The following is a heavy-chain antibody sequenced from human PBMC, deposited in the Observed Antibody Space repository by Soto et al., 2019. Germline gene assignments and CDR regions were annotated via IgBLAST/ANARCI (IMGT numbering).Heavy chain of an antibody. V-gene: IGHV4-4*02. CDR2: IYHCWST. CDR1: GGSISSSNW. CDR3: ARVSGSYYYGMDV. Sequence: SEPLSLTCAVSGGSISSSNWWWWYRQSLGKGLDLIGEIYHCWSTNYNPSLKSRVTISADKSKNQFSLKLSSVTAADSAVYYCARVSGSYYYGMDVWGQGTTVTVS. J-gene: IGHJ6*02. D-gene: IGHD1-26*01.